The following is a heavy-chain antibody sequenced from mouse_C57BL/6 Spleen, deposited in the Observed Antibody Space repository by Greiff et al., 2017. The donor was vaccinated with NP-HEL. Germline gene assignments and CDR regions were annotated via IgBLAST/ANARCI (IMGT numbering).Heavy chain of an antibody. Sequence: EVKLVESGGGLVKPGGSLKLSCAASGFTFSDYGMHWVRQAPEKGLEWVAYISSGSSTIYYADTVKGRFTISRDNAKNTLFLQMTSLRSEDTAMYYCAREAPYYYGSLDYWGQGTTLTVSS. CDR2: ISSGSSTI. CDR1: GFTFSDYG. CDR3: AREAPYYYGSLDY. J-gene: IGHJ2*01. D-gene: IGHD1-1*01. V-gene: IGHV5-17*01.